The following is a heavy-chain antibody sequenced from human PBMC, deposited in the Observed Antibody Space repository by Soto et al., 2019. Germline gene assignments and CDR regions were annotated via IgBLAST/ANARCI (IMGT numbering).Heavy chain of an antibody. V-gene: IGHV4-30-4*01. D-gene: IGHD3-10*01. CDR1: GGSISSGNYY. CDR3: ATELNYYGSGSQGAFDI. CDR2: IYYSGST. J-gene: IGHJ3*02. Sequence: SETRSLTCTVSGGSISSGNYYWSWIRQPPGKGLEWIGYIYYSGSTYYNPTLKSRVTISVDTSKNQFSLKLSSVTAADTAVYYCATELNYYGSGSQGAFDIWGQGTMVTVSS.